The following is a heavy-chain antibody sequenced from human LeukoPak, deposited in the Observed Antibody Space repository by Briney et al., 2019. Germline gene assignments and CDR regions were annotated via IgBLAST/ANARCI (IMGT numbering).Heavy chain of an antibody. J-gene: IGHJ4*02. CDR2: IYYSGST. CDR3: ARGRWLQFYPPHFDY. D-gene: IGHD5-24*01. CDR1: GGSISSYY. V-gene: IGHV4-59*01. Sequence: SETLSLTCTVSGGSISSYYWSWIRQPPGKGLEWIGYIYYSGSTNYNPSLKSRVTISVDTSKNQFSLKLSSVTAADTAVYYCARGRWLQFYPPHFDYWGQGTLVTVSS.